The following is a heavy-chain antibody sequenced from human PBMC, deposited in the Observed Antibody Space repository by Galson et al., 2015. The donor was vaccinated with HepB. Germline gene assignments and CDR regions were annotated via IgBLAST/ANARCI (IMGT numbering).Heavy chain of an antibody. Sequence: SLRLSCAASGFTFSSYGMHWVRQAPGKGLEWVAVIWYDGSNKYYADSVKGRFTISRDNSKNTLYLQMNSLRAEDTAVYYCARKALVGGYYMDVWGKGTTVTVSS. CDR2: IWYDGSNK. CDR3: ARKALVGGYYMDV. V-gene: IGHV3-33*01. J-gene: IGHJ6*03. D-gene: IGHD3-10*01. CDR1: GFTFSSYG.